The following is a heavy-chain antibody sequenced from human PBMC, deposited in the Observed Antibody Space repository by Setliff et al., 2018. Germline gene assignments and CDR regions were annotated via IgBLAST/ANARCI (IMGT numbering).Heavy chain of an antibody. CDR3: ARDGYPGTS. D-gene: IGHD2-2*03. CDR1: GFTFSTAW. Sequence: GGSLRLSCAASGFTFSTAWMNWVRQAPGKGLEWVANIKGDGSEKFYLDSVKGRFAISRDNARNSLYLQMNSLRVEDTAVYYCARDGYPGTSWGQGTLVTVSS. J-gene: IGHJ5*02. CDR2: IKGDGSEK. V-gene: IGHV3-7*03.